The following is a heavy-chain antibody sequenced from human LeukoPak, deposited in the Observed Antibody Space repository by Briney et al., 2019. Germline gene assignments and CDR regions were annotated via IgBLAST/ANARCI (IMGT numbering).Heavy chain of an antibody. D-gene: IGHD3-22*01. V-gene: IGHV1-2*02. Sequence: RASVKVSCKASGYTFTGYYMHWVRQAPGQGLEWMGWINPNSGGTNYAQKFQGRVTMTRDTSISTAYMELSRLRSDDTAVYYCASDSSGYCAHFDYWGQGTLVTVSS. CDR1: GYTFTGYY. CDR2: INPNSGGT. CDR3: ASDSSGYCAHFDY. J-gene: IGHJ4*02.